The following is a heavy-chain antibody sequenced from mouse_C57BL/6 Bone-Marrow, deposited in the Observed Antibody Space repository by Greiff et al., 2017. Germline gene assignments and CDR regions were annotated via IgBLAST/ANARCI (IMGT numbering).Heavy chain of an antibody. V-gene: IGHV5-6*02. CDR1: GFTFSSYG. D-gene: IGHD2-4*01. CDR3: ARPYDYDDGYYYAMDY. J-gene: IGHJ4*01. CDR2: ISSGGSYT. Sequence: EVKVEESGGDLVKPGGSLKLSCAASGFTFSSYGMSWVRQTPDKRLEWVATISSGGSYTYYPDSGKGRFTISRDNAKNTLYLQMSSLKSEDTAMYYCARPYDYDDGYYYAMDYWGQGTSVTVSS.